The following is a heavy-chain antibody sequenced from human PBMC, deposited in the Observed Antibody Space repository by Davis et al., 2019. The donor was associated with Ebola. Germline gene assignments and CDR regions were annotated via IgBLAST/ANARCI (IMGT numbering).Heavy chain of an antibody. J-gene: IGHJ6*03. CDR2: IIPIFGTA. Sequence: SVKVSCKASGGTFSSYAISWVRQAPGQGLEWMGGIIPIFGTANYAQKFQGRVTITADESTSTAYMELSSLRSEDTAVYYCARDLPYGDLPADYYYYYMDVWGKGTTVTVSS. V-gene: IGHV1-69*13. D-gene: IGHD4-17*01. CDR3: ARDLPYGDLPADYYYYYMDV. CDR1: GGTFSSYA.